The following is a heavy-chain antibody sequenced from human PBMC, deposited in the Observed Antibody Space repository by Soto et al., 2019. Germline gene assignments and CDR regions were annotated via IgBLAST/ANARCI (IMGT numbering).Heavy chain of an antibody. V-gene: IGHV3-33*01. J-gene: IGHJ4*02. CDR1: GFIFSNYG. Sequence: PGGSLRLSCAASGFIFSNYGMHWVRQAPGKGLDWVGVIWYDGGSKYFADSVKGRFTISRDNSKNTLYLQMNSLRAEDTAVYYCATWAPYYYGSGSYYFDNWGQGTLVTVSS. CDR2: IWYDGGSK. D-gene: IGHD3-10*01. CDR3: ATWAPYYYGSGSYYFDN.